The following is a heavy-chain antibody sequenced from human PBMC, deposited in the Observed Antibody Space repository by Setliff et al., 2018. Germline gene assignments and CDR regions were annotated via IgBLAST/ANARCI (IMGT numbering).Heavy chain of an antibody. V-gene: IGHV3-30-3*01. J-gene: IGHJ4*02. CDR2: SRYAENYQ. Sequence: GGSLRLSCAASGFTISYYAIHWVRQAPGKGLEWVAVSRYAENYQYYADSVKCRFTISRDNSENTFYLQMNSLRPDDTAVYHCARSDGGSSGLDYWGQGTLVTVSS. CDR3: ARSDGGSSGLDY. CDR1: GFTISYYA. D-gene: IGHD2-15*01.